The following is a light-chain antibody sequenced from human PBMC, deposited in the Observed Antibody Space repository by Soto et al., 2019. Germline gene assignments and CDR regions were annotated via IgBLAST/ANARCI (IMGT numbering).Light chain of an antibody. CDR2: KAS. J-gene: IGKJ4*01. V-gene: IGKV1-5*03. CDR3: QQYDSYSLS. Sequence: DIQMTQSPPTLSASVGDRVTITCRASQSIDRWLAWYQQKPGKGPKILVYKASTLQSGVPSRFSGSGSGTEFTLTISNLKPDDFATYYCQQYDSYSLSFGGGTKVEIK. CDR1: QSIDRW.